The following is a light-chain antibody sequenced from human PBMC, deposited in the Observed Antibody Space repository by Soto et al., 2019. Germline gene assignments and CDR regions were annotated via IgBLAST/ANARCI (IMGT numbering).Light chain of an antibody. V-gene: IGLV2-14*01. Sequence: QSALTQPASVSGSPGQSITISCTGTSSDVGSYDYVSWYQQHPGKAPKLLIYDVSNRPSGVSNRFSGSKSGNTASLTISGLQAEDEADYYCSSYTSTNTRVVFGGGTQLTVL. J-gene: IGLJ2*01. CDR3: SSYTSTNTRVV. CDR2: DVS. CDR1: SSDVGSYDY.